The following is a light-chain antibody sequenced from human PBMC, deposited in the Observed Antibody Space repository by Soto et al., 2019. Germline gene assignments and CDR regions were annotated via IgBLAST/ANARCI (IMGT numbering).Light chain of an antibody. CDR2: EGN. CDR3: CSYAGRDTPVI. J-gene: IGLJ2*01. Sequence: QSALTQPASVSGSPGQSITISCTGTSSDVGSYNLASWYQVHPDKAPKLIIYEGNKRPSGVSDRFSGSKSGDTASLTISGLQTEDEGDYYCCSYAGRDTPVIFGGGTKLTVL. CDR1: SSDVGSYNL. V-gene: IGLV2-23*01.